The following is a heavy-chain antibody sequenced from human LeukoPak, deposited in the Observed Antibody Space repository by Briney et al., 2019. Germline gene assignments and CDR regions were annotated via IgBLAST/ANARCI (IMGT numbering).Heavy chain of an antibody. CDR1: GFTFSNYA. CDR3: AKDYSSSWYSRTQSATRSGY. J-gene: IGHJ4*02. D-gene: IGHD6-13*01. CDR2: IDASGAGT. V-gene: IGHV3-23*01. Sequence: PGGSLRLSCAASGFTFSNYAMSWVRQAPEKGLEWVSYIDASGAGTFYADSVKGRFTISRDNSKNTLYLQMNSLRAEDTAVYYCAKDYSSSWYSRTQSATRSGYWGQGTLVTVSS.